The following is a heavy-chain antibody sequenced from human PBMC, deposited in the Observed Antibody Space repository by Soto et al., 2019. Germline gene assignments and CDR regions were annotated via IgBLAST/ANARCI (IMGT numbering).Heavy chain of an antibody. J-gene: IGHJ5*02. CDR2: ISAYNGNT. D-gene: IGHD1-1*01. CDR1: CYTFTSSG. CDR3: ARDSCLLEVHRYNRYAP. V-gene: IGHV1-18*04. Sequence: ASVKVSCKASCYTFTSSGISWVRQAPGQELEWMGWISAYNGNTNYAQKLQGRVTMTTDTSTSTAYMELRSLRSDDTAVYYCARDSCLLEVHRYNRYAPSAQRTLGIVSS.